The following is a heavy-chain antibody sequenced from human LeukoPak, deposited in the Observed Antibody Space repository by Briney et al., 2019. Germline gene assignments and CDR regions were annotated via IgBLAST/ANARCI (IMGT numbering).Heavy chain of an antibody. V-gene: IGHV3-21*01. D-gene: IGHD4-23*01. CDR2: ISSTGVYI. J-gene: IGHJ4*02. Sequence: GGSLRLSCAASGFTFSSYAMNWVRQAPGKGLEWVSSISSTGVYIYYADSVKGRFTISRDNAKNSLYLQMDSLRAEGSAVYFCARARYGGNSEDFWGQGTLVTVSS. CDR1: GFTFSSYA. CDR3: ARARYGGNSEDF.